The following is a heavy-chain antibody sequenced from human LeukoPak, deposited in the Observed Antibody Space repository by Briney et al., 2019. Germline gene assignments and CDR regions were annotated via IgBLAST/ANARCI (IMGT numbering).Heavy chain of an antibody. Sequence: GGSLRPSCAASGFTFTNAWMNWVRQAPGKGLEWVGRIKSKADGETIDYAAPVKGRFTFSRDDSKNMLYLQMNSLKSEDTAVYYCSTLTSRGLSDSWGQGTLVTVSS. J-gene: IGHJ4*02. CDR3: STLTSRGLSDS. CDR1: GFTFTNAW. V-gene: IGHV3-15*07. D-gene: IGHD1-20*01. CDR2: IKSKADGETI.